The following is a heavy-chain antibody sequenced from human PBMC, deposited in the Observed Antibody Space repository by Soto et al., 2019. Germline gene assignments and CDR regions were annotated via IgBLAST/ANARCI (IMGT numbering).Heavy chain of an antibody. CDR2: ISYDGDNE. Sequence: PWGSLRLSCAASGFTFSNYGMHWVRQAPGKGLEWVAIISYDGDNEYYADSVRGRFTISRDNSKNTLYLQTNSLRAEDTAVYYCAKQVTAGTALYDYWGQGSLVTVSS. D-gene: IGHD6-13*01. CDR3: AKQVTAGTALYDY. CDR1: GFTFSNYG. V-gene: IGHV3-30*18. J-gene: IGHJ4*02.